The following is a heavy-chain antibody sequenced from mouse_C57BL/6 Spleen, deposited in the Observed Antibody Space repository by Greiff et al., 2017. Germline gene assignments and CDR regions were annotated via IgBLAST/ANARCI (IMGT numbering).Heavy chain of an antibody. V-gene: IGHV1-52*01. CDR3: ARQDYSNYEGSWFAY. D-gene: IGHD2-5*01. Sequence: QVQLQQPGAELVRPGSSVKLSCKASGYTFTSYWMHWVKQRPIQGLEWIGNIDPSDSETHYNQKFKDKATLTVDKSSSTAYMQLSSLTSEDSAVYYCARQDYSNYEGSWFAYWGQGTLVTVSA. J-gene: IGHJ3*01. CDR2: IDPSDSET. CDR1: GYTFTSYW.